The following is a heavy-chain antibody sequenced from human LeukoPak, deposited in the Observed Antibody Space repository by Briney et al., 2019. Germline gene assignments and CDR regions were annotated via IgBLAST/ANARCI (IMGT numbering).Heavy chain of an antibody. V-gene: IGHV4-59*01. CDR2: IYYSGST. J-gene: IGHJ3*02. Sequence: SETLSLTCTVSGGSISSYYWSWIRQPPGKGLEWIGYIYYSGSTNYNPSLKSRVTISVDTSKNQFSLKLSSVTAADTAVYYCARAGGSGDAFGIWGQGTMVTVSS. D-gene: IGHD3-10*01. CDR3: ARAGGSGDAFGI. CDR1: GGSISSYY.